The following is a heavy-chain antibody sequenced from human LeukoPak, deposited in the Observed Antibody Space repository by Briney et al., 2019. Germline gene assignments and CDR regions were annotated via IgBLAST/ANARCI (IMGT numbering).Heavy chain of an antibody. J-gene: IGHJ4*02. CDR1: GGSISIGSYY. Sequence: SETLSLTCTVSGGSISIGSYYWSWIRQPAGKGLEWIGRIYTSGSTNYNPSLKSRVTISVDTSKNQFSLKLSSVTAADTAVYYCARGALGNTAMAPFDYWGQGTLVTVSS. V-gene: IGHV4-61*02. CDR3: ARGALGNTAMAPFDY. CDR2: IYTSGST. D-gene: IGHD5-18*01.